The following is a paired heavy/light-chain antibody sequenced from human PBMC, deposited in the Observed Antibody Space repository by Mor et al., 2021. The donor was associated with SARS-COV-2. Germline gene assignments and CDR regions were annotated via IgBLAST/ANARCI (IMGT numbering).Heavy chain of an antibody. CDR1: GYTFTNYD. D-gene: IGHD2-15*01. CDR2: MHPNSGNT. V-gene: IGHV1-8*01. CDR3: ARGPADYCSGGSCYWFDP. Sequence: QVQLVQSGSEVKKPGASVRVSCKASGYTFTNYDINWVRQATGQGLEWMGWMHPNSGNTGYAQKFQGRVSMTRNTSTGTAYMELSGLRYEDTAVYFCARGPADYCSGGSCYWFDPWGQGTLVTVSS. J-gene: IGHJ5*02.
Light chain of an antibody. Sequence: EIVLTQSPATLSLSPGERATLSCRASQSVSNFLAWYQQKPGQAPRLVIYDASNRATGIPARFSGSGSGTDFTLTISSLEPEDFAVYYCQQRSIRPDTFGGGTKVEIK. CDR1: QSVSNF. CDR3: QQRSIRPDT. V-gene: IGKV3-11*01. CDR2: DAS. J-gene: IGKJ4*01.